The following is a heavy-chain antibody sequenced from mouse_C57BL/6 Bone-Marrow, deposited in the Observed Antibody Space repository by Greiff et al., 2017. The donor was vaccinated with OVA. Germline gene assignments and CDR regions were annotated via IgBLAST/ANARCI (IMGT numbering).Heavy chain of an antibody. CDR1: GFNIKDYY. CDR3: TTDGNFGVYFDY. Sequence: DVQLQESGAELVRPGASVKLSCTASGFNIKDYYMHWVKQRPEQGLEWIGRIDPEDGDTEYAPKFQGKATMTADTSSNTAYLQLSSLTSEDTAVYYCTTDGNFGVYFDYWGQGTTLTVSS. J-gene: IGHJ2*01. D-gene: IGHD2-1*01. V-gene: IGHV14-1*01. CDR2: IDPEDGDT.